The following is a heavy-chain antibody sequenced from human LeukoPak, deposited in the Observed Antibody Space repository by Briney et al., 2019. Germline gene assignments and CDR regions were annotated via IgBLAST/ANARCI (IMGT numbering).Heavy chain of an antibody. CDR3: ARGFTIFGPGYYAWNWFDP. D-gene: IGHD3-3*01. CDR1: GFTFSTYA. J-gene: IGHJ5*02. V-gene: IGHV3-23*01. CDR2: ISRGGDMT. Sequence: GGSLRLSCAASGFTFSTYAMSWVRQTPGRGLEWLSTISRGGDMTFSADSVKGRFSISRDNSKNTLYLQMNSLRAEDTAVYYCARGFTIFGPGYYAWNWFDPWGQGTLVTVSS.